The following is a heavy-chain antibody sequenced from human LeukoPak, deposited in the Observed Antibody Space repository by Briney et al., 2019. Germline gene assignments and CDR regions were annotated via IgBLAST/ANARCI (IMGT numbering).Heavy chain of an antibody. V-gene: IGHV1-24*01. CDR3: ARGPYSDYGGNYHYFDY. CDR1: GYTLTELS. CDR2: FDPEDGET. D-gene: IGHD4-23*01. J-gene: IGHJ4*02. Sequence: ASVKVSCKVSGYTLTELSMHWVRQAPGKGLEWMGGFDPEDGETIYAQKFPGRVTITTDESTSTAYMELSNLRSEDTAVYYCARGPYSDYGGNYHYFDYWGQGTLVTVSS.